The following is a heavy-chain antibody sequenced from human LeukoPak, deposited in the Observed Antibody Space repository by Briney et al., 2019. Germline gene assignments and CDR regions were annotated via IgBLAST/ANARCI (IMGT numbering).Heavy chain of an antibody. CDR1: GFTFSSYA. Sequence: GGSLRLSCAASGFTFSSYAMSWVRQAPGKGLEWVSAISGSGGSTYYADSVKGRFTISRDNSKNTLYLQMNSLRAEDTAVYYCAKGPSFWSGYAYTFDYWGQGALVTVSS. CDR3: AKGPSFWSGYAYTFDY. CDR2: ISGSGGST. D-gene: IGHD3-3*01. V-gene: IGHV3-23*01. J-gene: IGHJ4*02.